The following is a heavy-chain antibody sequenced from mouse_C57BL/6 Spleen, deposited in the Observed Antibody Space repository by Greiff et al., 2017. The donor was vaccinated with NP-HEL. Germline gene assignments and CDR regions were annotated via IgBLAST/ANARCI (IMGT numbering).Heavy chain of an antibody. D-gene: IGHD1-1*01. CDR2: IYPGSGNT. CDR3: ARCPYYYYGSDLYYAMDY. Sequence: QVQLQQSGAELVRPGASVKLSCKASGYTFTDYYINWVKQRPGQGLEWIARIYPGSGNTYYNEKFKGKATLTAEQSSSTAYMQLSSLTSEDSAVYFCARCPYYYYGSDLYYAMDYWGQGTSVTVSS. J-gene: IGHJ4*01. V-gene: IGHV1-76*01. CDR1: GYTFTDYY.